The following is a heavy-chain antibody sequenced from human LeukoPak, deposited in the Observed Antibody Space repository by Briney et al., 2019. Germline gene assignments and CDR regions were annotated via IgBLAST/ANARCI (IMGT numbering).Heavy chain of an antibody. CDR2: LLGAGST. D-gene: IGHD4/OR15-4a*01. Sequence: PSQTLSLTCTLSGDSISSAPYHWHWFRKPAGRGLEWLGRLLGAGSTTYSPFFRSRVTLSLDTSKNQFSLNLTSVTAADTAVYYCARTKGALIDNWGQGTLVTVSS. J-gene: IGHJ4*02. CDR1: GDSISSAPYH. CDR3: ARTKGALIDN. V-gene: IGHV4-61*02.